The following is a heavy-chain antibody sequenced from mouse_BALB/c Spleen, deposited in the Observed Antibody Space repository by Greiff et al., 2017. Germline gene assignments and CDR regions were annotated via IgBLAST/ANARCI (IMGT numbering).Heavy chain of an antibody. CDR3: TRYGKDY. CDR2: IRLKSNNYAT. CDR1: GFTFSNYW. D-gene: IGHD2-1*01. Sequence: EVQLQQSGGGLVQPGGSMKLSCVASGFTFSNYWMNWVRQSPEKGLEWVAEIRLKSNNYATHYAESVKGRFTISRDDSKSSVYLQMNNLRAEDTGIYYGTRYGKDYWGQGTTLTVSS. J-gene: IGHJ2*01. V-gene: IGHV6-6*02.